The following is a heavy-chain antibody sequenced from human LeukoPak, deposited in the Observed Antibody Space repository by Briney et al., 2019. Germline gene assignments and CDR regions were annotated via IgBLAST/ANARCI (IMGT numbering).Heavy chain of an antibody. Sequence: PSETLSLTCTVSGYSICSGYYWGWIRQPPGKGLEWIGSIYHSGSTYYNPSLKSRVTISVDRSKNQFSLELSSVTAADTAVYYCARIRSSFDPWGQGTLVTVSS. CDR2: IYHSGST. CDR1: GYSICSGYY. CDR3: ARIRSSFDP. V-gene: IGHV4-38-2*02. J-gene: IGHJ5*02.